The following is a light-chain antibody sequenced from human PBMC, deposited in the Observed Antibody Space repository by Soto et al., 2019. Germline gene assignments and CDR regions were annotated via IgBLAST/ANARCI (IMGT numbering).Light chain of an antibody. V-gene: IGKV3-11*01. CDR1: QTVSSY. J-gene: IGKJ5*01. CDR2: DAS. Sequence: EIVLTQSPATLSLSPGERATLSCRASQTVSSYLLWYQQKPGQAPRLLIYDASNRAAGIPARFSGSGSGTDFTLTISRLESEDFAVYFCHQYGRSPTFGQGTRLEIK. CDR3: HQYGRSPT.